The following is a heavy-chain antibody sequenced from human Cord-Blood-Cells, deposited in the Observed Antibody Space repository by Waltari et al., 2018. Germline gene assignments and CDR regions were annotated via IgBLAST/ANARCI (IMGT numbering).Heavy chain of an antibody. D-gene: IGHD1-26*01. CDR2: IYYSGST. J-gene: IGHJ4*02. Sequence: QLQLQESGPGLVKPSETLSLTCTVSGGSISSSSYYWGRIRPPPGKGLEWIGSIYYSGSTYYNPSLKSRVTISVDTSKNQFSLKLSSVTAADTAVYYCARLRGSYYFDYWGQGTLVTVSS. CDR3: ARLRGSYYFDY. CDR1: GGSISSSSYY. V-gene: IGHV4-39*01.